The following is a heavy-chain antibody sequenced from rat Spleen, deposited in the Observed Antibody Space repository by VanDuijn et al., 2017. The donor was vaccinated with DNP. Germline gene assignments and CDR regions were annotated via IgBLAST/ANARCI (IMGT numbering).Heavy chain of an antibody. CDR1: GYTFTSNH. V-gene: IGHV1-47*01. J-gene: IGHJ3*01. CDR3: ARRSGYGNWFAY. D-gene: IGHD4-3*01. Sequence: QVQLQQSGAELVKPGTSVKLSCKASGYTFTSNHLDWIKQTPGQGLEWTGYIAPGSGGTKYNEKFKGRATLTVDKSSSTAYMQLSSLTPVDTAVYYCARRSGYGNWFAYWGHGTLVTVSS. CDR2: IAPGSGGT.